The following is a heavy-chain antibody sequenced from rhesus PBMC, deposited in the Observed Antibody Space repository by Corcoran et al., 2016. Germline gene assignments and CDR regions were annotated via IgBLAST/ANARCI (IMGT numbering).Heavy chain of an antibody. V-gene: IGHV4S9*01. CDR2: IYGKSAST. J-gene: IGHJ4*01. CDR3: ARGGARASSTHDY. CDR1: GGSISDSYY. D-gene: IGHD3S6*01. Sequence: QVQLQESGPGLVKPSETLSLTCAVSGGSISDSYYWNWIRQPPGKGPEWIGNIYGKSASTYSDPSRKSRIPISQATSKNQFFLKLSSGTAADTAVYYCARGGARASSTHDYWGQGVLVTVSS.